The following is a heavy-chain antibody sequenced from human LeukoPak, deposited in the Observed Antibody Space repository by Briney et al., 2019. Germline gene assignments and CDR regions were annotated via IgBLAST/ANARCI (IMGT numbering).Heavy chain of an antibody. Sequence: SETRSLTCTVSGASMNKYYWSWIRQPPGKGLEWIGYIHYGGNTNYSPSLKSRLTISVDRSNNQFSLSLTSVTAADTAVYYCARRSDLWSGFRSDYYYMDVWGNGTTVIVSS. CDR1: GASMNKYY. J-gene: IGHJ6*03. V-gene: IGHV4-59*08. CDR2: IHYGGNT. D-gene: IGHD3-3*01. CDR3: ARRSDLWSGFRSDYYYMDV.